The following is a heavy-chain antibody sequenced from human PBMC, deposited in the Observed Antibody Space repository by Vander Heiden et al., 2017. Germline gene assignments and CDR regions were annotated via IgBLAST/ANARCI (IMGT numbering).Heavy chain of an antibody. D-gene: IGHD3-10*01. CDR1: GFTFDDFA. Sequence: EVQLVESGGGLVQPGRSLRIYSAASGFTFDDFAMHWVRQAPGKGLEWVSSISWKSGDTGYADSVRGRFTISRDNAKNSLFLQMNNLRTEDTAFYYCVKGLWFGEARFDPWGQGTLVTVSS. CDR3: VKGLWFGEARFDP. J-gene: IGHJ5*02. V-gene: IGHV3-9*01. CDR2: ISWKSGDT.